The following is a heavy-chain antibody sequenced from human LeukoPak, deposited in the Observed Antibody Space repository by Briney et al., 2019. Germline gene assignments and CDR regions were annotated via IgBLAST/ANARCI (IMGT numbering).Heavy chain of an antibody. CDR2: ISSSGTTI. J-gene: IGHJ6*02. Sequence: GSLRLSCAASGFTFSSYSMNWVRQAPGKGLDWVSYISSSGTTIYYADSVKGRFTISRDNAKNSLYLQMNSLRDEDTAVYYCARASGSGSGTYYYGMDVWGQGTTVTVSS. CDR3: ARASGSGSGTYYYGMDV. CDR1: GFTFSSYS. D-gene: IGHD3-10*01. V-gene: IGHV3-48*02.